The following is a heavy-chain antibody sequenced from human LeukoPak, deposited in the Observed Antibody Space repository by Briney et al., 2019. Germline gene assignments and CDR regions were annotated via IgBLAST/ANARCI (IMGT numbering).Heavy chain of an antibody. Sequence: GESLKISCKGSGYNFTNYWIGWVRQMPGKGLEWMGMIYPADSDTRYSPSFQGQVSPSLQGQVTISVDKSINTAFLQWSSLKASDTAIYYCARRGSQYYFDSSGYPNYVFDYWGQGTLVTVSS. CDR1: GYNFTNYW. CDR3: ARRGSQYYFDSSGYPNYVFDY. J-gene: IGHJ4*02. V-gene: IGHV5-51*01. CDR2: IYPADSDT. D-gene: IGHD3-22*01.